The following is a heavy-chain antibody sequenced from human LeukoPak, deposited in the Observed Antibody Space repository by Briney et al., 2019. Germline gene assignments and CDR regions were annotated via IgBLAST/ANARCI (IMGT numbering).Heavy chain of an antibody. CDR3: ARQSSTSCYIDY. J-gene: IGHJ4*02. D-gene: IGHD2-2*02. CDR1: GFTFSSYA. CDR2: IYYSGST. V-gene: IGHV4-39*01. Sequence: GSLRLSCAASGFTFSSYAMSWVRQAPGKGLEWIGSIYYSGSTFYNPSLKSRVTISVDTSKNQFSLKLSSVTAADTAVYFCARQSSTSCYIDYWGQGTLVAASS.